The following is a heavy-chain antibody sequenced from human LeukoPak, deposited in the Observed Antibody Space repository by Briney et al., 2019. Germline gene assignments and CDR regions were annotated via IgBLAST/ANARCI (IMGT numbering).Heavy chain of an antibody. D-gene: IGHD6-13*01. CDR2: IYYSGST. CDR1: GGSISSSSYY. V-gene: IGHV4-39*01. CDR3: ARQRSLYSSSWYEGYYFDY. J-gene: IGHJ4*02. Sequence: SETLSLTCTVSGGSISSSSYYWGWIRQPPGKGLEWIGSIYYSGSTYYNPSLKSRVTISVDTSKNQFSLKLSSVTAADTAVYYCARQRSLYSSSWYEGYYFDYWGQGTLVTVSS.